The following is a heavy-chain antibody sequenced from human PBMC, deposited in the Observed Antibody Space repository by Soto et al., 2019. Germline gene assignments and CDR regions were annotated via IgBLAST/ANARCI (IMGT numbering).Heavy chain of an antibody. CDR3: ARGKSSGWYGRVDFDY. CDR1: GGSISSGGYY. J-gene: IGHJ4*02. D-gene: IGHD6-19*01. V-gene: IGHV4-31*03. CDR2: IYYSGST. Sequence: QVQLQESGPGLVKPSQTLSLTCTVSGGSISSGGYYWSWIRQHPGKGLEWIGYIYYSGSTYYNPSLKSRVTISVDTSKNQFSLKLSSVTAADTAVYYCARGKSSGWYGRVDFDYWGQGTLVTVSS.